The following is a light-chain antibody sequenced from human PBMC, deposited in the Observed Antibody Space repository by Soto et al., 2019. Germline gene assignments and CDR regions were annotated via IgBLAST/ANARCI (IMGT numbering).Light chain of an antibody. Sequence: QSALTRPASVSGSPGQSITISCSGISSDVGGDKYVSWYQQYPGKAPKLVIYDVNNRPSGVSNRFSGSKSGNTASLAISGLQDEDEADYYCSSYTTTIVVFGGGTKLTVL. CDR2: DVN. V-gene: IGLV2-14*01. CDR1: SSDVGGDKY. J-gene: IGLJ2*01. CDR3: SSYTTTIVV.